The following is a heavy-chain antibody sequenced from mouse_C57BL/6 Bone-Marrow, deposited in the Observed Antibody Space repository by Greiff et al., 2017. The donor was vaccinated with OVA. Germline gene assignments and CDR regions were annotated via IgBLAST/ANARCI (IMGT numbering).Heavy chain of an antibody. D-gene: IGHD2-5*01. Sequence: EVHLVESGGGLVKPGGSLKLSCAASGFTFSSYAMSWVRQTPEKRLEWVATISDGGSYTYYPDNVKGRFTISRDNAKNNLYLQMSHLKSEDTAMYYCARGYYSNYVSWFAYWGQGTLVTVSA. CDR3: ARGYYSNYVSWFAY. V-gene: IGHV5-4*01. CDR2: ISDGGSYT. CDR1: GFTFSSYA. J-gene: IGHJ3*01.